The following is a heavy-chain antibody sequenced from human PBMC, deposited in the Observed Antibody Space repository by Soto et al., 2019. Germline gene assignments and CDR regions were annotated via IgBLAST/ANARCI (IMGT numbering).Heavy chain of an antibody. D-gene: IGHD2-15*01. Sequence: SETLSLTCTVSGGSISSGGYYWSWIRQHPGKGLEWIGYIYYSGSTYYNPSLKSRVTISVDTSKNQFSLKLSSVTAADTAVYYCARVVVAAKDYYYYMDVWGKGTTVTVSS. CDR2: IYYSGST. V-gene: IGHV4-31*03. CDR1: GGSISSGGYY. CDR3: ARVVVAAKDYYYYMDV. J-gene: IGHJ6*03.